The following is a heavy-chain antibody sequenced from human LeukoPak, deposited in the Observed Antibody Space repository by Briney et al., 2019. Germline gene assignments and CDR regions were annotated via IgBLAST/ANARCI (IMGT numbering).Heavy chain of an antibody. CDR1: GYSFTSYW. CDR3: ASVVYDYVWGSYRYKGYDAFDI. J-gene: IGHJ3*02. D-gene: IGHD3-16*02. Sequence: GESLKISCKGSGYSFTSYWIGWVRQMPGKGLEWMGIIYPGDSDTRYSPSFQGQVTISADKSISTAYLQWNSLKASDTAMYYCASVVYDYVWGSYRYKGYDAFDIWGQGTMVTVSS. CDR2: IYPGDSDT. V-gene: IGHV5-51*01.